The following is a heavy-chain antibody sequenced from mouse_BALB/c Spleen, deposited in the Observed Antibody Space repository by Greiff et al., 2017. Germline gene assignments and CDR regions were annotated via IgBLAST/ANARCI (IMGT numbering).Heavy chain of an antibody. D-gene: IGHD1-1*01. CDR3: ARGYYGSSYYAMDY. CDR1: GYTFTSYV. V-gene: IGHV1-14*01. Sequence: EVQLQESGPELVKPGASVKMSCKASGYTFTSYVMHWVKQKPGQGLEWIGYINPYNDGTKYNEKFKGKATLTVDKSSSTAYMQLKSLTSEDSAVYYCARGYYGSSYYAMDYWGQGTSVTVSS. J-gene: IGHJ4*01. CDR2: INPYNDGT.